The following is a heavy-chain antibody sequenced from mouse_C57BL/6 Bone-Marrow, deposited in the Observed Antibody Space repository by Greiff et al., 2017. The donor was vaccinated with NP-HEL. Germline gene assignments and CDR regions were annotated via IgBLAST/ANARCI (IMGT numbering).Heavy chain of an antibody. Sequence: QVQLQQPGAELVKPGASVKVSCKASGYTFTSYWMHWVKQRPGQGLEWIGRIHPSDSDTNYNQKFKGKATLTVDKSSSTAYMQLSSLTSEDSAVYYCAIAVYYYGSSYCDYWGQGTTRTVSS. CDR2: IHPSDSDT. J-gene: IGHJ2*01. CDR1: GYTFTSYW. CDR3: AIAVYYYGSSYCDY. D-gene: IGHD1-1*01. V-gene: IGHV1-74*01.